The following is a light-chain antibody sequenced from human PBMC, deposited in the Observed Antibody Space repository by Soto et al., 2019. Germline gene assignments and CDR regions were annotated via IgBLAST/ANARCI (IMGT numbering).Light chain of an antibody. CDR1: SSDVGGYDY. V-gene: IGLV2-14*01. CDR3: SSYTSSSNYV. CDR2: EVS. Sequence: QSVLPPPPSAPGSPGQSVTISCTGTSSDVGGYDYVSWYQQYPGKTPKLMIYEVSNRPSGVSNRFSGSKSGNTASLTISGLQAEDEADYYCSSYTSSSNYVFGTGTKVTVL. J-gene: IGLJ1*01.